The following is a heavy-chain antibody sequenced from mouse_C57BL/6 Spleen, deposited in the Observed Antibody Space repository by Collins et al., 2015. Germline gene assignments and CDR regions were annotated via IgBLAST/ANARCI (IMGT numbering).Heavy chain of an antibody. J-gene: IGHJ2*01. CDR1: GYTFTDYY. CDR3: ARLAFDY. V-gene: IGHV1-26*01. Sequence: SCKASGYTFTDYYMNWVKQSHGKSLEWIGDINPNNGGTSYNQKFKGKATLTVDKSSSTAYMELRSLTSEDSAVYYCARLAFDYWGQGTTLTVSS. CDR2: INPNNGGT.